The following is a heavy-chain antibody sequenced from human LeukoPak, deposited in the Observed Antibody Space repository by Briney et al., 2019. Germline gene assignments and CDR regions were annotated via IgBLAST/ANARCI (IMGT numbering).Heavy chain of an antibody. V-gene: IGHV4-39*07. CDR2: IYYSGST. CDR1: GGSISSSSYY. Sequence: SETLSLTCTVPGGSISSSSYYWGWIRQPPGKGLEWIGSIYYSGSTYYNPSLKSRVTISVDKSKNQFSLKLSSVTAADTAVYYCGRLIAASGTLDYWGQGTLVTVSS. J-gene: IGHJ4*02. CDR3: GRLIAASGTLDY. D-gene: IGHD6-13*01.